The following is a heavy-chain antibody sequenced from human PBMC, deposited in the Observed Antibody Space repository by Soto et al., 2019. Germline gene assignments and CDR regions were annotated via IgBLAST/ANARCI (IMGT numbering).Heavy chain of an antibody. V-gene: IGHV1-24*01. CDR3: AREARGEYGSGSYCFDY. CDR2: FDPEDGET. D-gene: IGHD3-10*01. CDR1: GYTLTELS. Sequence: ASVKVSCKVSGYTLTELSMHWVRQAPGKGLEWMGGFDPEDGETIYAQKFQGRVTMTEDTSTDTAYMELSSLRSEDTAVYYCAREARGEYGSGSYCFDYWGQGTLVTVSS. J-gene: IGHJ4*02.